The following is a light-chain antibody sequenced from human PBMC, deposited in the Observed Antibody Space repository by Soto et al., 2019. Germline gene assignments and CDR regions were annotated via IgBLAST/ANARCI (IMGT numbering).Light chain of an antibody. Sequence: QSVLPQTPSVSGTPGQTVTISCSGSSSNIGRNYVYWYQQLPGAAPKLLMYSHNIRPSGVPDRFSASTSGTSASLVISGLRSEDEADYHCSSYTTIKTVVFGGGTKLTVL. CDR2: SHN. V-gene: IGLV1-47*02. CDR3: SSYTTIKTVV. J-gene: IGLJ2*01. CDR1: SSNIGRNY.